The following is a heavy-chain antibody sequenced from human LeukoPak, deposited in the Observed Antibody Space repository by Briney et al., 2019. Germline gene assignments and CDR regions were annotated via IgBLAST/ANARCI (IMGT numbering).Heavy chain of an antibody. J-gene: IGHJ3*02. CDR1: GFTFSSYG. Sequence: GGSLRLSCAASGFTFSSYGMHWVRQAPGKGLEWVAFIRYDGSNKYYADSVKGRCTISRDNSKNTLYLQMNSLRVEDTAVYYCARGLFLSGYLDAFDIWGQGTVVTVSS. CDR2: IRYDGSNK. V-gene: IGHV3-30*02. CDR3: ARGLFLSGYLDAFDI. D-gene: IGHD3-22*01.